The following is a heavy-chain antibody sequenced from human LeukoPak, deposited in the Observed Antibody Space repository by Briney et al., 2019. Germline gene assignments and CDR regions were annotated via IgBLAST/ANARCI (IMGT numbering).Heavy chain of an antibody. D-gene: IGHD3-16*02. J-gene: IGHJ4*02. Sequence: GGSLRLSCAASGFTFSSYAMNWVRQAPGKGLEWVAYISSSDGGTSYADSVKGRFTISRDNAKNSLYLQMNSLRDEDTAVYYCARETWGSFRWGQGTLVTVSS. CDR2: ISSSDGGT. V-gene: IGHV3-48*02. CDR1: GFTFSSYA. CDR3: ARETWGSFR.